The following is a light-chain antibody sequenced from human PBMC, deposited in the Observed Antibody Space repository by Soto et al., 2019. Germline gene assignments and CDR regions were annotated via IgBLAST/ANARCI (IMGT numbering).Light chain of an antibody. V-gene: IGLV1-44*01. CDR2: NNN. Sequence: QPVLTQPPSASGTPGQRVTIACSGSSSNIGSTTVKWYQQLPGTAPKLLIYNNNQRPSGVPDRFSGSKSGTSASLAISGLQSEDEADYYCAAWDDSLNGVVFGGGTKLT. J-gene: IGLJ3*02. CDR1: SSNIGSTT. CDR3: AAWDDSLNGVV.